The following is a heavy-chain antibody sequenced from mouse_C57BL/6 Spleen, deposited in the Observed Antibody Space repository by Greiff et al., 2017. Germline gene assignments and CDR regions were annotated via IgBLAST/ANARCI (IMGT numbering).Heavy chain of an antibody. CDR2: INPNNGGT. V-gene: IGHV1-26*01. CDR1: GYTFTDYY. Sequence: EVQLQQSGPELVKPGASVKISCKASGYTFTDYYMNWVKQSHGKSLEWIGDINPNNGGTSYNQKFKGKDTLTVDKSSSTAYMELRSLTSEDSAVYYCARSTVVPYAMDYWGQGTSVTVSS. D-gene: IGHD1-1*01. J-gene: IGHJ4*01. CDR3: ARSTVVPYAMDY.